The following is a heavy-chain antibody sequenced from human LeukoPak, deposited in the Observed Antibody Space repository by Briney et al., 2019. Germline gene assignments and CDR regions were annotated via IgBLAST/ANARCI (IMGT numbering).Heavy chain of an antibody. V-gene: IGHV1-2*02. J-gene: IGHJ6*02. D-gene: IGHD3-9*01. Sequence: GASVKVSCKAYGYSFIDYYIHWVRQAPGQGLEWMGWINPKNGGTYYAQKFRGRVTMTRDTPITTAYMELTRLRSDDTALYYCAREPPHYDNLSGNSIYYYGLDVWGQGTTVTVSS. CDR3: AREPPHYDNLSGNSIYYYGLDV. CDR2: INPKNGGT. CDR1: GYSFIDYY.